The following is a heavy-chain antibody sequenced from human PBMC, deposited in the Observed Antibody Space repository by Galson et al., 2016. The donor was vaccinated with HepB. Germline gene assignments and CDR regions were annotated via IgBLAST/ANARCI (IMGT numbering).Heavy chain of an antibody. CDR3: ARDGGRSSSDGFDV. J-gene: IGHJ3*01. D-gene: IGHD1-26*01. CDR1: GGSISSSASISSGDYH. V-gene: IGHV4-39*07. Sequence: SETLSLTCTVSGGSISSSASISSGDYHWGWIRQPPGKGLQWIGSIYFSETTYYNPSLKSRVTISVDTSKSQFSLKLGSVTAADTAVYFCARDGGRSSSDGFDVWGQGTMVTVSS. CDR2: IYFSETT.